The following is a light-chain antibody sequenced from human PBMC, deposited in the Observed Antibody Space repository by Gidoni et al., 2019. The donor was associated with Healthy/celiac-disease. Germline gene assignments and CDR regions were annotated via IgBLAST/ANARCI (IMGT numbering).Light chain of an antibody. CDR2: EVS. Sequence: QSALTQPASVSWSPGQSITISCTGTSRDVGGYNYVSWYQQHPGKAPKLMLYEVSNRPSGVSNRFSGSKSGNTASLTISGLQAEDEADYYCSSYTSSSTDVFGTGTKVTVL. V-gene: IGLV2-14*01. J-gene: IGLJ1*01. CDR3: SSYTSSSTDV. CDR1: SRDVGGYNY.